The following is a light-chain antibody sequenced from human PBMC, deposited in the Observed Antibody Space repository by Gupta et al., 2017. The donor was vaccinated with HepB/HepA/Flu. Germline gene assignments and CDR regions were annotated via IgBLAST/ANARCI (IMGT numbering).Light chain of an antibody. CDR3: QHYGSSPIT. J-gene: IGKJ5*01. Sequence: EIVLTQSPGTLSLSPRERATLACRASQSVSSSYLAWYQQKPGQTPRLLIYGASSRATGIPDRFSGSGAGTDFTLTISRLEPEDFAVYYCQHYGSSPITFGQGTRLEIK. CDR1: QSVSSSY. CDR2: GAS. V-gene: IGKV3-20*01.